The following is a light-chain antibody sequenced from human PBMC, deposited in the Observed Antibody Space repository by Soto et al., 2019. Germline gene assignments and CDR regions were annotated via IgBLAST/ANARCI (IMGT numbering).Light chain of an antibody. J-gene: IGLJ2*01. CDR3: SSYAGRSLV. CDR1: SSDVGSYNY. CDR2: EVN. V-gene: IGLV2-8*01. Sequence: QSVLTQPPSASGSPGQSVTISCTGTSSDVGSYNYVSWYQQHPDKAPKLIIYEVNKRPSGVPDRFSGSKSGNTASLTVSGLQAEDEADYYCSSYAGRSLVFGGGTKVTVL.